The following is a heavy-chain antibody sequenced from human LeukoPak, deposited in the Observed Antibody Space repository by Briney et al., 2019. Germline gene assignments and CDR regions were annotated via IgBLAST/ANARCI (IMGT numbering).Heavy chain of an antibody. J-gene: IGHJ3*02. V-gene: IGHV4-34*01. CDR1: GGSFSGYY. CDR2: INHSGST. CDR3: ARGITVFGVVTRRHAFDI. D-gene: IGHD3-3*01. Sequence: SETLSLTCAVYGGSFSGYYWSWIRQPPGKGLEWIGEINHSGSTNYNPSLKSRVTISVDTSKNQFSLKLSSVTAADTAVYYCARGITVFGVVTRRHAFDIWGQGTMVTVSS.